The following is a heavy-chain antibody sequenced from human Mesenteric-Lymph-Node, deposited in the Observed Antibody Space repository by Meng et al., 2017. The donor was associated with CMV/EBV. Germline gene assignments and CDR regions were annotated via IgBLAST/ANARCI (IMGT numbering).Heavy chain of an antibody. Sequence: GESLKISCAVSGLTLNTYGMRWVRQAPGKGLEWVAFLHYDGGEKYYGDSVKGRFTISRDTSKNTLYLQMDSLRPEDTAIYYCATDPHDFWSGKNWFDFWGQGTLVTVSS. CDR1: GLTLNTYG. CDR3: ATDPHDFWSGKNWFDF. J-gene: IGHJ5*01. V-gene: IGHV3-30*02. D-gene: IGHD3-3*01. CDR2: LHYDGGEK.